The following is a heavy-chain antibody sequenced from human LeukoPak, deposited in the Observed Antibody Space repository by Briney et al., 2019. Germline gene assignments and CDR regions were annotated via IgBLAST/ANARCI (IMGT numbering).Heavy chain of an antibody. Sequence: ASVKVSCKASSYTFTRYGISWVRQAPGQGLEWMGWISGSNGNTNYAQKFQGRVSMTADTSTSTAYMELSSLRSEDTAVYYCARGSQQLFDAFDIWGQGTMVTVSS. J-gene: IGHJ3*02. V-gene: IGHV1-18*01. CDR1: SYTFTRYG. CDR3: ARGSQQLFDAFDI. D-gene: IGHD6-13*01. CDR2: ISGSNGNT.